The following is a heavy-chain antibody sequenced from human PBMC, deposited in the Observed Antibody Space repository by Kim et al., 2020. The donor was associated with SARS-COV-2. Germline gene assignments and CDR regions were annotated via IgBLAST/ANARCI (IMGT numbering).Heavy chain of an antibody. Sequence: KNHVDSVRARFTISRDNARNSLSLQINSLRAEDTAVYYCARVAHFRLDYWGQGVLVTVSS. V-gene: IGHV3-7*01. CDR2: K. J-gene: IGHJ4*02. CDR3: ARVAHFRLDY. D-gene: IGHD3-3*02.